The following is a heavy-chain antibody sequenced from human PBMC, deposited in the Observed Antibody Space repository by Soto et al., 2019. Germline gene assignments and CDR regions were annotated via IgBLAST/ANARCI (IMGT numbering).Heavy chain of an antibody. Sequence: QVQLVESGGGVVQPGRSLRLSCAASGFTFSSYGMHWVRQAPGKGLEWVAVTSYDGSTKYYADSVKGRFTISRDNSKYTLYLEMNSLRAEYTAVYYCAKDQCSGGSCYSVYYYAMDVWGQGTTVTVSS. V-gene: IGHV3-30*18. J-gene: IGHJ6*02. CDR1: GFTFSSYG. CDR3: AKDQCSGGSCYSVYYYAMDV. CDR2: TSYDGSTK. D-gene: IGHD2-15*01.